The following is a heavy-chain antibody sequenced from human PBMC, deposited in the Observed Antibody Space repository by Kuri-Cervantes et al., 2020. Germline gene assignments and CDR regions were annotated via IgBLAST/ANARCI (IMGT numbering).Heavy chain of an antibody. CDR2: ISYDGSNK. D-gene: IGHD3-16*01. CDR3: ARSLEVWGSYRNAFDI. J-gene: IGHJ3*02. V-gene: IGHV3-30*03. CDR1: GFTFSSYG. Sequence: GGSLRLSCAASGFTFSSYGMHWVRQAPGKGLEWVAVISYDGSNKYYADSVKGRFTISRDNAKNSLYLQMNSLRAEDTALYYCARSLEVWGSYRNAFDIWGQGTMVTVSS.